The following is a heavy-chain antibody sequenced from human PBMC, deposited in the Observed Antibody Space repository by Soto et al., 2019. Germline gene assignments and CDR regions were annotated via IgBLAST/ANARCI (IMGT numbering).Heavy chain of an antibody. CDR3: TTDRSGTYLD. D-gene: IGHD1-26*01. CDR1: GFTFNIFW. CDR2: INQNGNEK. J-gene: IGHJ4*02. Sequence: EVQLVQSGGGLVQSGGSLRLSCGASGFTFNIFWMTWVRQAPGKGLEWVANINQNGNEKYYIDSVRGRFTVSRDNAESSLSLQMDNLRAEDTAMYYCTTDRSGTYLDWGQGTLVTVSS. V-gene: IGHV3-7*01.